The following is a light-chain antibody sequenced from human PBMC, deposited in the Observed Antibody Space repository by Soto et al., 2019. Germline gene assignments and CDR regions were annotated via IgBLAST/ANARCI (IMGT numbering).Light chain of an antibody. CDR1: QSIRSY. CDR3: QQSYSILLT. J-gene: IGKJ4*01. V-gene: IGKV1-39*01. Sequence: DIQMTQSPSSLSASVGDRVTITCRASQSIRSYLNWYQQKPGKAPKLLIYAASSLQSGVPSRFSGSGSGTDFTLTISSLQPEDFASYYCQQSYSILLTFGGGTKVEIK. CDR2: AAS.